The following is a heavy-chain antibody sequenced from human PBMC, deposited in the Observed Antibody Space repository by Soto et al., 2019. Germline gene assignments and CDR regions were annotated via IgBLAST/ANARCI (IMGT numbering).Heavy chain of an antibody. CDR3: ARDRHGSDWYTYYFYTLAV. J-gene: IGHJ6*01. Sequence: EVQLLESGGGLVQPGESLRLSCAAAGFIFSDYAMTWVRQAPGKGLEWVSGISGSGESIYYADSVEGRFTISRDNSKNTLYLQMNSLRGEDTAVYYCARDRHGSDWYTYYFYTLAVW. D-gene: IGHD6-13*01. CDR2: ISGSGESI. V-gene: IGHV3-23*01. CDR1: GFIFSDYA.